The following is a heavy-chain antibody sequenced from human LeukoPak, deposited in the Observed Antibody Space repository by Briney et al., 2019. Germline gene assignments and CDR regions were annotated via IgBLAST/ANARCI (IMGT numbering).Heavy chain of an antibody. V-gene: IGHV3-30*18. Sequence: PGRSLRLSCVGSGFTFRTYGMHWVRQAPGKGLEWVAVISYDEGKKYYADSVKGRFSISRDNSKNTLYLQMNTLRAEDTGVYYCAKDGYSSSSLNYYYYYMDVWGKGTTVTVSS. CDR3: AKDGYSSSSLNYYYYYMDV. D-gene: IGHD6-6*01. CDR2: ISYDEGKK. J-gene: IGHJ6*03. CDR1: GFTFRTYG.